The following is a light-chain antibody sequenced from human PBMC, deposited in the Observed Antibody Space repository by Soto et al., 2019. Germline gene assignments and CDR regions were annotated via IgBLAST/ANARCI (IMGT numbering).Light chain of an antibody. CDR3: QQYNNWPPWT. CDR2: GAS. V-gene: IGKV3-15*01. CDR1: QSFTSN. Sequence: EIVMTQSPATLSVSPGERATLSCRAIQSFTSNLAGNQQKPGQPPRLLIYGASTRATGIPARFSGSGSGTEFTLTISSLQSEDFAVYYCQQYNNWPPWTFGQGTKVEIK. J-gene: IGKJ1*01.